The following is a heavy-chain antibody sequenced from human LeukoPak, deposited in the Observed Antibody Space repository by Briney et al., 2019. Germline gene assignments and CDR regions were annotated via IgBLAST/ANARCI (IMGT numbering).Heavy chain of an antibody. CDR1: GFTFSSYS. CDR3: ARHHGYSSGWPRAYYYMDV. CDR2: ISSSSSTI. Sequence: PGGSLRLSCAASGFTFSSYSMNWVRQAPGKGLEWVSYISSSSSTIYYADSVKGRFTISRDNAKNSLYLQMNSLRAEDTAVYYCARHHGYSSGWPRAYYYMDVWGKGTTVTVSS. J-gene: IGHJ6*03. D-gene: IGHD6-19*01. V-gene: IGHV3-48*01.